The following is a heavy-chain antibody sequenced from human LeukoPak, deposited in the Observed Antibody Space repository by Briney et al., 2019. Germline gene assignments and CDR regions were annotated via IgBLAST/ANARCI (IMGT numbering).Heavy chain of an antibody. CDR1: GGSISSTNW. J-gene: IGHJ4*02. V-gene: IGHV4-4*02. CDR2: IHHSGST. D-gene: IGHD6-19*01. CDR3: ARVVGQQWLVN. Sequence: SGTLSLTCAVSGGSISSTNWWRRVRQPPGKGLEWIGEIHHSGSTNYNPSLKSRVSISVDKSKNQFSLKLSSVTAADTAVYYCARVVGQQWLVNWGQGTLVTVSS.